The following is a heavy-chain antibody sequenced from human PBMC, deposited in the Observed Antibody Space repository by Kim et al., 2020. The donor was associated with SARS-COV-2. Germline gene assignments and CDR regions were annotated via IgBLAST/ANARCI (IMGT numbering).Heavy chain of an antibody. CDR2: FDPEDGET. V-gene: IGHV1-24*01. CDR1: GYTLTVLS. J-gene: IGHJ6*02. Sequence: ASVKVSCKVSGYTLTVLSMHWVRQAPGKGLEWMGGFDPEDGETIYAQKFQGRVTMTEDTSTDTAYMELSSLRSEDTAVYYCATGFVLDGSLRPNYYYYYGMDVWGQGTTVTVSS. D-gene: IGHD3-10*01. CDR3: ATGFVLDGSLRPNYYYYYGMDV.